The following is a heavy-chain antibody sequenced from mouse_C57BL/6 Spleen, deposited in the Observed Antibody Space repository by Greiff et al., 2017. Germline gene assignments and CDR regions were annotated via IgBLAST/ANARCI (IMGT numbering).Heavy chain of an antibody. Sequence: EVQVVESGGGLVKPGGSLKLSCAASGFTFSDYGMHWVRQAPEKGLEWVAYISSGSSTIYYADTVKGRFTISRDNAKNTLFLQMTSLRSEDTAMYYCARNPNFYAMDYWGQGASVTVSS. D-gene: IGHD4-1*01. CDR2: ISSGSSTI. J-gene: IGHJ4*01. CDR3: ARNPNFYAMDY. CDR1: GFTFSDYG. V-gene: IGHV5-17*01.